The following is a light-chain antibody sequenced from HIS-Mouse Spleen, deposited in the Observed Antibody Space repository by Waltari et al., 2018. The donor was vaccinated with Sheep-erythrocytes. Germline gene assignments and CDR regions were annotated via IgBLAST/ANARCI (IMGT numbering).Light chain of an antibody. CDR3: QQYNNWPPGT. Sequence: ELVMPQSPATPSVSPGERATLSGRASQSVSSNLAWYQQKPGQAPRLLIYGASTRATGIPARFSGSGSGTEFTLTISSMQSEDFAVYYCQQYNNWPPGTFGQGTKLEIK. CDR1: QSVSSN. CDR2: GAS. J-gene: IGKJ2*02. V-gene: IGKV3-15*01.